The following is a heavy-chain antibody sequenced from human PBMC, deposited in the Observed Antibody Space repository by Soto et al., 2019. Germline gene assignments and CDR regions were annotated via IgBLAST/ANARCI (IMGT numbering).Heavy chain of an antibody. J-gene: IGHJ4*02. Sequence: QVQLVESGGGVVQPGRSLRLSCAASGFTFSSYAMHWVRQAPGKGLEWVAVISYDGSNKYYADSVKGRFTISRDNSKNTLYLQMNSLRAEDTAVYYCARDFDTAAAPFDYWGQGTLVTVSS. CDR3: ARDFDTAAAPFDY. D-gene: IGHD6-13*01. V-gene: IGHV3-30-3*01. CDR1: GFTFSSYA. CDR2: ISYDGSNK.